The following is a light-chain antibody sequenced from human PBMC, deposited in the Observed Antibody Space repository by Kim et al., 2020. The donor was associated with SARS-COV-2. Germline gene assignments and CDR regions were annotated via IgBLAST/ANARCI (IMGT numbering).Light chain of an antibody. CDR1: SLRSYY. CDR2: GKN. J-gene: IGLJ1*01. Sequence: LGQTDRNTCQGESLRSYYASWYQQKPGQAPVLVIYGKNNRPSGIPDRFSGSSSGNTASLTITGAQAEDEADYYCNSRDSSGNHHYVFGTGTKVTVL. V-gene: IGLV3-19*01. CDR3: NSRDSSGNHHYV.